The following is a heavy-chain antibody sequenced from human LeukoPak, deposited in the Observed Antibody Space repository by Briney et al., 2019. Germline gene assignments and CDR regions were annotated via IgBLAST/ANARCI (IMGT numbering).Heavy chain of an antibody. D-gene: IGHD5-18*01. CDR1: GYTFTTYG. CDR2: ISTYNGNT. Sequence: ASVKVSCKSSGYTFTTYGITWVRQAPGQGLEWMGWISTYNGNTNYAQKLQGRVTMTTDTSTSTAYMELRSLRSDDTAMYYCARDRMDTGTYFDYWGQGSLVTVSS. J-gene: IGHJ4*02. V-gene: IGHV1-18*01. CDR3: ARDRMDTGTYFDY.